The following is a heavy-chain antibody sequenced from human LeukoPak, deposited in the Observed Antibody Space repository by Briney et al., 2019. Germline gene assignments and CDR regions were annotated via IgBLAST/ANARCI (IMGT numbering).Heavy chain of an antibody. CDR2: ISGSGGST. J-gene: IGHJ4*02. D-gene: IGHD6-13*01. Sequence: PGGSLRLSCAASGFTLSSYAMSWVRQAPGKGLEWVSAISGSGGSTYYADSVKGRFTISRDNSKNTLYLQMNSLRAEDTAVYYCAKDHSGYSSSWYGYWGQGTLVTVSS. V-gene: IGHV3-23*01. CDR1: GFTLSSYA. CDR3: AKDHSGYSSSWYGY.